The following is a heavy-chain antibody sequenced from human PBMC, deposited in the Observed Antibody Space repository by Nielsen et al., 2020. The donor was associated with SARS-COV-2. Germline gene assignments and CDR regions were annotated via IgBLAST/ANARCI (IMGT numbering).Heavy chain of an antibody. D-gene: IGHD7-27*01. CDR1: GYSFISYW. Sequence: KVSCKGSGYSFISYWIGWVRQMPGKGLEWMGIIYPGDSGTRYSPSFQGQVTMSADKSISTAYLQWSSLKASDTAMYYCARRVTGDHIDYWGQGTLVTVSS. J-gene: IGHJ4*02. CDR3: ARRVTGDHIDY. CDR2: IYPGDSGT. V-gene: IGHV5-51*01.